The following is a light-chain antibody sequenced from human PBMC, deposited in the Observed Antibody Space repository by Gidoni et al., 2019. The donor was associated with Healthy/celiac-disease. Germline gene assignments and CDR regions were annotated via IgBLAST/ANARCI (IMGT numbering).Light chain of an antibody. J-gene: IGKJ1*01. V-gene: IGKV3-20*01. Sequence: EIVLTQSPGTLSLSPGERATLSCRASQSVSSSSLAWYQQKPGQAPRLLLYGASSRATGIPDRFSGSGSGTDFTLTISRLEPEDFAVYYCQQYGSSPQTFGQXTKVEIK. CDR3: QQYGSSPQT. CDR1: QSVSSSS. CDR2: GAS.